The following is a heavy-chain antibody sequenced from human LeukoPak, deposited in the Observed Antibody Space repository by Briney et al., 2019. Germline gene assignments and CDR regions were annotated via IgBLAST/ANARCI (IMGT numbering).Heavy chain of an antibody. V-gene: IGHV4-61*03. CDR1: GGSFNSGSYY. Sequence: SQTLSLTRTVSGGSFNSGSYYWSWIRHPPGKGLEWVGYIYDRGHTTSYNPSLKTRVTISVDTSKNHFSLKLTSVTAADTAVFYCARDGAYGGAFDIWGQGTMVTVSS. CDR2: IYDRGHTT. D-gene: IGHD4-23*01. J-gene: IGHJ3*02. CDR3: ARDGAYGGAFDI.